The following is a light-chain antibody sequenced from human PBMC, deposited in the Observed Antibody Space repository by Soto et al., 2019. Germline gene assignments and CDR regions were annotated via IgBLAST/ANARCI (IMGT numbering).Light chain of an antibody. CDR2: GAS. CDR3: QQYDDWLRLT. V-gene: IGKV3-15*01. J-gene: IGKJ4*01. Sequence: MMMTQSPATLSVSPGERVTLSCRTSHSVNSHVAWYQQKPGQAPRLLIYGASTRATGTPARFSGSGSVTEFTLTISSLQSEDFAVYFCQQYDDWLRLTFGGGTKV. CDR1: HSVNSH.